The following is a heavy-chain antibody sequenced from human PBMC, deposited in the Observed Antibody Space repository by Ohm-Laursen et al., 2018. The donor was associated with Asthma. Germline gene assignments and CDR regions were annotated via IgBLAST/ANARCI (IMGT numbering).Heavy chain of an antibody. J-gene: IGHJ4*02. CDR1: GYKFTTND. V-gene: IGHV1-3*04. CDR2: INTGNGIP. Sequence: AASVKVSCKASGYKFTTNDIHWVRQAPGQSLEWMGSINTGNGIPRYSQKFQGRVTFIRDTSATTAYMEVSSLRSEDTAVYFCTKSFGWYALDFWGQGTLVTVSS. CDR3: TKSFGWYALDF. D-gene: IGHD6-19*01.